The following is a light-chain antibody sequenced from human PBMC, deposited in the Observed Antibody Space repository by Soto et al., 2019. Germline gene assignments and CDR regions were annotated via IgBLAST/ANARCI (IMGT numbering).Light chain of an antibody. V-gene: IGLV2-11*01. CDR1: SSDVGGYNY. CDR2: DVS. J-gene: IGLJ1*01. CDR3: CSYAGSYTYV. Sequence: QSALTQPRSVSGSPGHSVTISCTGTSSDVGGYNYVSWYQQRPGKAPKLMIYDVSKRPSGVPDRFSGSKSGNTASLTISGLQAEDEADYCCCSYAGSYTYVFGTGTKLTVL.